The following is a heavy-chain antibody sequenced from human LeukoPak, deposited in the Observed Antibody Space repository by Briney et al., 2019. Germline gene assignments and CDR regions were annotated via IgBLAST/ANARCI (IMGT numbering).Heavy chain of an antibody. J-gene: IGHJ5*02. CDR2: ISYDGSNK. V-gene: IGHV3-30*01. CDR1: GFTFSSYA. D-gene: IGHD2-8*01. Sequence: GGSLRLSYAASGFTFSSYAMHWVRQAPGKGLEWVAVISYDGSNKYYADSVKGRFTISRDNSKNTLYLQMNSLRAEDTAVYYCARDFVDCTNGVCYGYNWFDPWGQGTLVTVSS. CDR3: ARDFVDCTNGVCYGYNWFDP.